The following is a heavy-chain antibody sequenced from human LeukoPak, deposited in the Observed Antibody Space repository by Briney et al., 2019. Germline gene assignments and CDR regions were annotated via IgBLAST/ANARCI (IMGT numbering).Heavy chain of an antibody. CDR3: ARDPHYYYDSSGYYYYYYYMDV. CDR2: INPSGGST. J-gene: IGHJ6*03. Sequence: ASVKVSCKASGYTFTSYYMHWVRQAPGQGLEWMGIINPSGGSTSYAQKFQGRVTMTRDTSTSTVYMELSSLRSEDTPVYYCARDPHYYYDSSGYYYYYYYMDVWGKGTTVTISS. V-gene: IGHV1-46*01. CDR1: GYTFTSYY. D-gene: IGHD3-22*01.